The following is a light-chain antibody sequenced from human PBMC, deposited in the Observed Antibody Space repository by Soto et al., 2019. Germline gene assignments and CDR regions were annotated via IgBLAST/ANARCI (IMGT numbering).Light chain of an antibody. V-gene: IGKV3-15*01. CDR1: QSVITN. J-gene: IGKJ1*01. CDR3: QQYNNWPST. Sequence: EIVLTQSPGTLSLSPGESATLSCRASQSVITNLAWYQQKSGQAPRLLIYAASTRATDIPARFSGSGSGTEFTLTISNLQSEDFVVYYCQQYNNWPSTFGQGTKVDIK. CDR2: AAS.